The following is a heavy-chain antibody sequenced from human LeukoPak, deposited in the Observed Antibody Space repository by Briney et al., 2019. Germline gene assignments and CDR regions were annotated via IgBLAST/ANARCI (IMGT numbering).Heavy chain of an antibody. V-gene: IGHV1-3*01. CDR3: ARDWVPAAILSPSWFDP. D-gene: IGHD2-2*01. Sequence: ASVTVSCKASGYTFTGYAMHWVRQAPGQRLEWMGWINAGNGNTKYSQKFQGRVTITRDTSASTAYMELSSLRSEDTAVYYCARDWVPAAILSPSWFDPWGQGTLVTVSS. J-gene: IGHJ5*02. CDR2: INAGNGNT. CDR1: GYTFTGYA.